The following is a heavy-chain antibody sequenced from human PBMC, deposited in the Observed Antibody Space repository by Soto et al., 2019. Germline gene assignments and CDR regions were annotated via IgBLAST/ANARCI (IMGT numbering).Heavy chain of an antibody. D-gene: IGHD6-6*01. CDR1: GFTFSSYW. V-gene: IGHV3-74*01. CDR3: TRSGSSPYYYGMGV. CDR2: INSDGSST. J-gene: IGHJ6*02. Sequence: EVQLVESGGGLVQPGGSLRLSCAASGFTFSSYWMHWVRQAPGKGLVWVSRINSDGSSTNYADSVKGRFTISRDNARNTLFLQMDTLRAEYTAVYYCTRSGSSPYYYGMGVWGQGTTVTVSS.